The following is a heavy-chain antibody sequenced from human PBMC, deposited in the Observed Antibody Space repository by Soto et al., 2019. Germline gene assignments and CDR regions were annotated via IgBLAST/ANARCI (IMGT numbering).Heavy chain of an antibody. V-gene: IGHV4-39*01. CDR2: IYYSGST. J-gene: IGHJ6*02. CDR3: AGLYSSSSGYYYGMDV. CDR1: GGSISSSSYY. D-gene: IGHD6-13*01. Sequence: PSETLSLTCTVSGGSISSSSYYWGWIRQPPGKGLEWIGSIYYSGSTYYNPSLKSRVTISVDTFKNQFSLKLSSVTAADTAVYYCAGLYSSSSGYYYGMDVWGQGTTVTVSS.